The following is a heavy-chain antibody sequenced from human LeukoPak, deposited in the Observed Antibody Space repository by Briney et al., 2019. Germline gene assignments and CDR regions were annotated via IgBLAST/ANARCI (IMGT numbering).Heavy chain of an antibody. J-gene: IGHJ4*02. D-gene: IGHD5-18*01. CDR1: GYTFTSYG. CDR3: ARDLDTAMVTYY. V-gene: IGHV1-18*01. CDR2: ISAYNGNT. Sequence: ASVKVSCKASGYTFTSYGISWVRQAPGQGLEWMGWISAYNGNTNYAQKFQGRVTMTRDTSISTAYMELSRLRSDDTAVYYCARDLDTAMVTYYWGQGTLVTVSS.